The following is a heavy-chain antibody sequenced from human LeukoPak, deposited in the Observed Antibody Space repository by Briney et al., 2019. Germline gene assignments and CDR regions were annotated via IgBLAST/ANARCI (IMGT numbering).Heavy chain of an antibody. CDR1: GFTFSMYA. CDR3: ARSSLAAGANWFDP. Sequence: PGGSLRLSCAGSGFTFSMYAMHWVRQAPGKGLEYISSISSNGESTYHANSVKSRFTISRDNSKNTLYLQMDSLRVEDMAVYYCARSSLAAGANWFDPWGQGTLVTVSS. J-gene: IGHJ5*02. CDR2: ISSNGEST. V-gene: IGHV3-64*01. D-gene: IGHD6-13*01.